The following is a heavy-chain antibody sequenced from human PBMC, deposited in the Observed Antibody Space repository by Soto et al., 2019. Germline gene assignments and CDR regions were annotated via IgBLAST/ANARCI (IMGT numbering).Heavy chain of an antibody. CDR2: INPSGGST. V-gene: IGHV1-46*01. CDR3: ARVGLSTIFGVVSYGMDV. CDR1: GYTFTSYY. Sequence: GASVKVSCKASGYTFTSYYMHWVRQAPGQGLEWMGIINPSGGSTSYAQKFQGRVTMTRDTSTSTVYMELSSLRPEDTAVYYCARVGLSTIFGVVSYGMDVWGQGTTVTVSS. J-gene: IGHJ6*02. D-gene: IGHD3-3*01.